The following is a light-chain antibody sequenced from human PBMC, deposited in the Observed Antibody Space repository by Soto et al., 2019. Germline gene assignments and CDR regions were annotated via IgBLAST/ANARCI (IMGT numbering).Light chain of an antibody. Sequence: ILMTQSPSTLSVSPGERATLSCRASQSVSSNLAWYQQKPGQAPRLLIYGASTRAAGIPARFSGSGSGTEFTLTISSLQSEDFAVYYCQQYNNWRTFGHGTKVDIK. CDR3: QQYNNWRT. J-gene: IGKJ1*01. CDR2: GAS. V-gene: IGKV3-15*01. CDR1: QSVSSN.